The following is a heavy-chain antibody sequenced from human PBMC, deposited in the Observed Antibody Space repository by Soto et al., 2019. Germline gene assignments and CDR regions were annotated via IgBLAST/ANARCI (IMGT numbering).Heavy chain of an antibody. Sequence: SXTLSLACTVSGDSISSGSYYWYWIRQPPGKGLEWIGNIFYSGSTLYNPSLKGRVSIDVDTSSNQFSLRLTSVTAADTAVYFCARSGGYSGYDHFFDPWGHGTLVTVSS. J-gene: IGHJ5*02. CDR2: IFYSGST. CDR1: GDSISSGSYY. D-gene: IGHD5-12*01. CDR3: ARSGGYSGYDHFFDP. V-gene: IGHV4-39*01.